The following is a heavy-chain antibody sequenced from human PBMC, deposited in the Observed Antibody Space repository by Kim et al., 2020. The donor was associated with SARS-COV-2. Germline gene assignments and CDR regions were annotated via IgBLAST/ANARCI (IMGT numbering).Heavy chain of an antibody. J-gene: IGHJ4*02. D-gene: IGHD6-13*01. Sequence: SETLSLTCAVYGGSFSGYYWSWIRQPPGKGLEWIGEINHSGSTNYNPSLKSRVTISVDTSKNQFSLKLSSVTAADTAVYYCARGRPLFIAAAGTGVPTPEFDYWGQGTLVTVSS. V-gene: IGHV4-34*01. CDR1: GGSFSGYY. CDR2: INHSGST. CDR3: ARGRPLFIAAAGTGVPTPEFDY.